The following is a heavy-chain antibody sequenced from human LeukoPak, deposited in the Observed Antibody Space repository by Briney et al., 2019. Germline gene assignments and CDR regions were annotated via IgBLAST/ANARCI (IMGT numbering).Heavy chain of an antibody. J-gene: IGHJ6*03. CDR3: ASGYCSSTSCYLYYMDV. CDR1: GGTFSSYT. V-gene: IGHV1-69*02. Sequence: GASVKVSCKASGGTFSSYTISWVRQAPGQGLEWMGRIIPILGISNYAQKFQGRVTITADKSTSTAYMELSSLRSEDTAVYDCASGYCSSTSCYLYYMDVWGKGTTVTVSS. CDR2: IIPILGIS. D-gene: IGHD2-2*03.